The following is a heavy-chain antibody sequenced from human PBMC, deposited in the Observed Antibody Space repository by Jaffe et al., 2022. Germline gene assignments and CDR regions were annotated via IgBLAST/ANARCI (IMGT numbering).Heavy chain of an antibody. V-gene: IGHV3-43D*04. D-gene: IGHD1-26*01. CDR3: AKDRSGGGYELIDY. Sequence: EVQLVESGGVVVQPGGSLRLSCAASGFTFDDYAMHWVRQAPGKGLEWVSLISWDGGSTYYADSVKGRFTISRDNSKNSLYLQMNSLRAEDTALYYCAKDRSGGGYELIDYWGQGTLVTVSS. J-gene: IGHJ4*02. CDR2: ISWDGGST. CDR1: GFTFDDYA.